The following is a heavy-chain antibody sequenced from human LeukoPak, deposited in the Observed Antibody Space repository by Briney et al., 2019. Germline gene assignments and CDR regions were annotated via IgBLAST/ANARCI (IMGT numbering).Heavy chain of an antibody. CDR2: ISGSGGST. Sequence: GGSLRLSCAASGFTFSSYAMSWVRQAPGKGLEWVSVISGSGGSTYYADSVKGRFTISRDNSKNTLHLQMNSLRAEDTAVYYCAKNVVVTPDAFDIWGQGTMVTVSS. CDR3: AKNVVVTPDAFDI. CDR1: GFTFSSYA. D-gene: IGHD2-21*02. J-gene: IGHJ3*02. V-gene: IGHV3-23*01.